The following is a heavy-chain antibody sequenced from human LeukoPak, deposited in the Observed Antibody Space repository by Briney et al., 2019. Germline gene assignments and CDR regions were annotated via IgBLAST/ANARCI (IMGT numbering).Heavy chain of an antibody. CDR1: GYTFNGYY. J-gene: IGHJ5*02. Sequence: ASVKVSCKASGYTFNGYYIHWVRQAPGQGLQPIGWIYPNTGGTSYGQKLQGRGTVARDTAIGRGDMGLIRLGSDAPAEDGGETFYVDSVKGRFTISRDNAKNSLYLQMNSLRAEDTAVYYCARDLYDSSGYYYEDWFDPWGQGTLVTVSS. CDR2: IYPNTGGT. CDR3: ETFYVDSVKGRFTISRDNAKNSLYLQMNSLRAEDTAVYYCARDLYDSSGYYYEDWFDP. D-gene: IGHD3-10*01. V-gene: IGHV1-2*02.